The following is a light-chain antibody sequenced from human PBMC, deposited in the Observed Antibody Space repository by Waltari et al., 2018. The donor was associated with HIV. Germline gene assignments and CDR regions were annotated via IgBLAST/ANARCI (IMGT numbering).Light chain of an antibody. CDR2: AAS. CDR3: QKYNSAPPFT. J-gene: IGKJ3*01. V-gene: IGKV1-27*01. Sequence: DIQMTQSPSSLSASVGDRVTITCRASQGISNYLAWYQQKPGKVPKLLIYAASTLQSGVPSRFSGSGFGTDFTLAISSLQPEDVATYFCQKYNSAPPFTFGPGTKGDIK. CDR1: QGISNY.